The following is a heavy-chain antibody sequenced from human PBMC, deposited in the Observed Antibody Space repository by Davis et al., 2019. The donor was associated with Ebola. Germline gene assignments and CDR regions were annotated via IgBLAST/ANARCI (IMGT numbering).Heavy chain of an antibody. V-gene: IGHV3-7*01. CDR2: IKQDGSEK. D-gene: IGHD2-15*01. J-gene: IGHJ6*02. CDR3: ARALYCSGGSCYSPYYYYGMDV. Sequence: GESLKISCAASGFTFSSYWMSWVRQAPGKGLEWVANIKQDGSEKYYMDSVTGRFTISRDNAKNSLYLQMNSLRAEDTAVYYCARALYCSGGSCYSPYYYYGMDVWGQGTTVTVSS. CDR1: GFTFSSYW.